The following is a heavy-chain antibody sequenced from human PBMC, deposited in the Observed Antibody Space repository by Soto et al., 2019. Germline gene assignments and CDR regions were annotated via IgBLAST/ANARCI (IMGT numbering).Heavy chain of an antibody. CDR2: IRAYNIDT. Sequence: QVQLVQSGAEVKKPGASVKVSCKSSGYRFETYAISWVRQAPGQGLEWMGWIRAYNIDTYYAQKFQDRVTMTTDTSTGTAYMELGSLKTDDPAVYYCARGHEVINGAIDVWGQGTTVTVSS. CDR1: GYRFETYA. V-gene: IGHV1-18*01. J-gene: IGHJ6*02. CDR3: ARGHEVINGAIDV. D-gene: IGHD2-21*01.